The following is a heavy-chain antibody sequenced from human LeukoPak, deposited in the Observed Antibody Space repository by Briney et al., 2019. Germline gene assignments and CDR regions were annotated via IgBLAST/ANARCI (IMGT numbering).Heavy chain of an antibody. CDR2: MYTSGNT. Sequence: SETLSLTCTVSGGSISSGSYYWSWIRQPAGKGLEWIGRMYTSGNTNYNPSLKSRVTISPDTSKNQFSLKLTSVTAADTAVYYCARAGSVTMIRGVIITSLYYFDYWGQGILVTVSS. V-gene: IGHV4-61*02. CDR3: ARAGSVTMIRGVIITSLYYFDY. CDR1: GGSISSGSYY. D-gene: IGHD3-10*01. J-gene: IGHJ4*02.